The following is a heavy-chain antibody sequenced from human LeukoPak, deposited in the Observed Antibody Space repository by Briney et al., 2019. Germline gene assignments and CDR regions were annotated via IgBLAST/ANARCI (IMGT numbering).Heavy chain of an antibody. CDR1: GFGFSDSY. Sequence: GSLRLSCVVSGFGFSDSYMTWIRQPPGKGLEWIGSIYYSGSTYYNPSLKSRVTISVDTSKNQFSLKLSSVTAADTAVYYCARHWLVDIVVVPAARGPWNDAFDIWGQGTMVTVSS. V-gene: IGHV4-39*01. D-gene: IGHD2-2*01. CDR2: IYYSGST. J-gene: IGHJ3*02. CDR3: ARHWLVDIVVVPAARGPWNDAFDI.